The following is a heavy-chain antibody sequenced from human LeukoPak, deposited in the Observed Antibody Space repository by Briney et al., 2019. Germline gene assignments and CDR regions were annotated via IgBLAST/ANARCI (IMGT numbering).Heavy chain of an antibody. CDR2: INHSGST. V-gene: IGHV4-34*01. Sequence: SETLSLTCAVYGGSFSGYYWSWIRQPPGKGLEWIGEINHSGSTNYNPSLKSRVTISVDTSKNQLSLKLSSVTAADTAVYYCARALLGSYYDYWGQGTLVTVSS. D-gene: IGHD1-26*01. CDR3: ARALLGSYYDY. CDR1: GGSFSGYY. J-gene: IGHJ4*02.